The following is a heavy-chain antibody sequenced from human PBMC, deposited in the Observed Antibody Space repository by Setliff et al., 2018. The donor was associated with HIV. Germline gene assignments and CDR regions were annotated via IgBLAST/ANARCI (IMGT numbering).Heavy chain of an antibody. CDR3: AKAARDYYDSSGYYIGIDY. CDR1: GFTFSSYA. J-gene: IGHJ4*02. CDR2: ISGSGGTK. V-gene: IGHV3-23*01. Sequence: GGSLRLSCAASGFTFSSYAMSWVRQAPGKGLEWVSTISGSGGTKYYADSVKGRFTISRDNSKSTLYLQMNSLRAEDTAVYYCAKAARDYYDSSGYYIGIDYWGRGTLVTVSS. D-gene: IGHD3-22*01.